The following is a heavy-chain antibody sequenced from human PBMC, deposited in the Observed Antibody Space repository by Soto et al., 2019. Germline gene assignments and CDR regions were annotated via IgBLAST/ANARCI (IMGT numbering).Heavy chain of an antibody. J-gene: IGHJ5*02. Sequence: QITLKESGPTRVKPTQTLTLTCIFSGFSLRTSGVGVGWIRQPPGKALEWLGFIYWNDDKRYSPSLKSRRTITKDTAKNQVVLTMTNMDPVDTATYYCAKSGSSGWYGWFDPWGQGTLVTVSS. V-gene: IGHV2-5*01. CDR2: IYWNDDK. D-gene: IGHD6-19*01. CDR1: GFSLRTSGVG. CDR3: AKSGSSGWYGWFDP.